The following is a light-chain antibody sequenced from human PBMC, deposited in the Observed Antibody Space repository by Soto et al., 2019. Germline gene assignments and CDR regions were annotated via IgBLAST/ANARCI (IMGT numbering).Light chain of an antibody. CDR2: AAS. Sequence: DIVMTQQPAFLAVSLGGGAATPSRCSRPGLYRSSNKSYLAWYQQRPEQPPRLLIYAASTLQSGVPSRFSGSGSGTDFTLTISSLQPEDVATYYCQKYNTAPWTFGQGTTVDIK. CDR3: QKYNTAPWT. V-gene: IGKV4-1*01. J-gene: IGKJ1*01. CDR1: RPGLYRSSNKSY.